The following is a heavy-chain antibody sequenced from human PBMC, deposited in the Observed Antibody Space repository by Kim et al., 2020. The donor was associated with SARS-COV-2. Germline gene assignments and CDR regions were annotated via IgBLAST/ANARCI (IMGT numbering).Heavy chain of an antibody. CDR2: SYFNGNT. Sequence: PPGKTLKWIVYSYFNGNTNYNPSLESRVTMSVDTSKNQLTLRLRSVTAADTAVYYCARDDYFYYGMDVWGQGTTVTVSS. V-gene: IGHV4-59*01. CDR3: ARDDYFYYGMDV. J-gene: IGHJ6*02.